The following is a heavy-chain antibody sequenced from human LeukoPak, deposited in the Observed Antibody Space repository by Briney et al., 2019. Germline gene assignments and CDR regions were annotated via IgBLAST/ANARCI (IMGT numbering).Heavy chain of an antibody. V-gene: IGHV3-23*01. CDR3: AKSPVSSCRGSFCYPFDY. Sequence: GGSLRLSCAASGFTFSTYAMSWVRQIPGKGLGWVSAISGSDDGTYYADSVKGRFTISRDNSRNTLYLQMNTLRAEDTAVYLCAKSPVSSCRGSFCYPFDYWGQGNLVTVSS. CDR1: GFTFSTYA. J-gene: IGHJ4*02. D-gene: IGHD2-15*01. CDR2: ISGSDDGT.